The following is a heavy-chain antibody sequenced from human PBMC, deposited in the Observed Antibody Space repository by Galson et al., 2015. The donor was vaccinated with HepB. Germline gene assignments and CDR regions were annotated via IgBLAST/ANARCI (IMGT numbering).Heavy chain of an antibody. J-gene: IGHJ4*02. CDR3: TTDMPRGGGYDTTGFHYPVY. Sequence: SLRLSCAASGFTFSNAWMSWVRQAPGKGLEWVGHIKSKTDGGATDYAAPVKGRFTISRDDSKNTLYLQMNSLKTEDTAVYYCTTDMPRGGGYDTTGFHYPVYWGQGTLVTVSS. CDR1: GFTFSNAW. D-gene: IGHD3-22*01. CDR2: IKSKTDGGAT. V-gene: IGHV3-15*01.